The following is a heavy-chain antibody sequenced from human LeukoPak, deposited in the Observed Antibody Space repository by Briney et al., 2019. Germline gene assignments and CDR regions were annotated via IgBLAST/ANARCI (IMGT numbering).Heavy chain of an antibody. D-gene: IGHD4-17*01. CDR3: ARSGPRAPVTLDY. J-gene: IGHJ4*02. CDR1: GYTFTGYY. V-gene: IGHV1-2*04. CDR2: INPNSGGT. Sequence: GASVKVSCKASGYTFTGYYMHWVRQAPGQGLEWMGWINPNSGGTNYAQKFQGWVTMTRDTSISTAYMELSRLRSDDTAVYYCARSGPRAPVTLDYWGQGTLVTVSS.